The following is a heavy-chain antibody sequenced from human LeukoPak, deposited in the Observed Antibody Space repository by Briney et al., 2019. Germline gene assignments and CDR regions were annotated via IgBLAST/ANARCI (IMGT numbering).Heavy chain of an antibody. CDR2: INSDGSST. CDR1: GFTFSSYW. D-gene: IGHD3-22*01. Sequence: PGGSLRLPCAASGFTFSSYWMHWVRQAPGKGLVWVSRINSDGSSTSYADSVKGRLTISRDNAKNTLYLQMNSLGAEDTAVYYCARISDASSGYFDYWGQGTLVTVSS. CDR3: ARISDASSGYFDY. J-gene: IGHJ4*02. V-gene: IGHV3-74*01.